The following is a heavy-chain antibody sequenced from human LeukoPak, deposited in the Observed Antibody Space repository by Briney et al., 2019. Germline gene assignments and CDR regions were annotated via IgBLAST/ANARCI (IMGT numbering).Heavy chain of an antibody. Sequence: PSETLSLTCTVSGGSISCSSYYWGWIRQPPGEGLEWIGSIYYSGSTYYNPSLKSRVTISVDTSKNQFSLKLSSVTAADTAVYYCARHTTLSIAAQFDYWGQGTLVTVSS. CDR3: ARHTTLSIAAQFDY. CDR2: IYYSGST. D-gene: IGHD6-6*01. J-gene: IGHJ4*02. V-gene: IGHV4-39*01. CDR1: GGSISCSSYY.